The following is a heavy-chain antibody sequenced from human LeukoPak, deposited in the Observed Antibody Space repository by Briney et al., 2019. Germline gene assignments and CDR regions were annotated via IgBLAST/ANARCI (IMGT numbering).Heavy chain of an antibody. CDR3: ARDVALWFGELSYYFDY. CDR1: GVTFSSYA. CDR2: ISYDGSNK. V-gene: IGHV3-30*04. Sequence: PGRSLRLSCAASGVTFSSYAMHWVRQAPGKGLEWVAVISYDGSNKYYADSVKGRFTISRDNSKNTLYLQKNSLRAEDTAVYYCARDVALWFGELSYYFDYWGQGTLVTVSS. J-gene: IGHJ4*02. D-gene: IGHD3-10*01.